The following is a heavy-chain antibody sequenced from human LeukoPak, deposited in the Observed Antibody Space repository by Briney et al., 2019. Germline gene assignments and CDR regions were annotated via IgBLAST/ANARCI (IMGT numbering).Heavy chain of an antibody. J-gene: IGHJ6*03. CDR1: GGSFSGYY. D-gene: IGHD4-11*01. Sequence: SETLSLTCAVDGGSFSGYYWSWIRQPPGKGLEWIGEINHSGSTDYNPSLKSRVTISVDTSKNQFSLKLSSVTAADTAVYYCARHRGDNSNPRYYFYYMDVWGKGTTVTVSS. CDR3: ARHRGDNSNPRYYFYYMDV. CDR2: INHSGST. V-gene: IGHV4-34*01.